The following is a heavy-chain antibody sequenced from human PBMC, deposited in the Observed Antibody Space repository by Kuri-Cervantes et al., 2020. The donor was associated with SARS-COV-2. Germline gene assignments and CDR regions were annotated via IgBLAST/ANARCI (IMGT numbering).Heavy chain of an antibody. J-gene: IGHJ4*02. Sequence: GESLKISCAASGFTFSSYGMHWVRQAPGKGLEWVAVIWYDGSNKYYADSVKGRFTISRDNSKNTLYLQMNSLRAEDTAVYYCARDGTYYDFWSGYHFDYWAREPWSPSPQ. CDR3: ARDGTYYDFWSGYHFDY. CDR1: GFTFSSYG. CDR2: IWYDGSNK. V-gene: IGHV3-33*01. D-gene: IGHD3-3*01.